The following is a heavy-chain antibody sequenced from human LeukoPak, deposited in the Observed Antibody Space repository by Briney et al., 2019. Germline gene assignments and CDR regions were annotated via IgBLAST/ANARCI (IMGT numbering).Heavy chain of an antibody. CDR2: LYYSGST. D-gene: IGHD4-17*01. Sequence: SETLSLTCTVSGDSIRRYYWSWIRQPPGKGLEWIGYLYYSGSTNYNPALKSRVTISVDRSKNQFSLKLNSVTAADTAVYYCARGDYGDYGDFYYYGLDVWGQGTTVTVSS. CDR3: ARGDYGDYGDFYYYGLDV. J-gene: IGHJ6*02. CDR1: GDSIRRYY. V-gene: IGHV4-59*01.